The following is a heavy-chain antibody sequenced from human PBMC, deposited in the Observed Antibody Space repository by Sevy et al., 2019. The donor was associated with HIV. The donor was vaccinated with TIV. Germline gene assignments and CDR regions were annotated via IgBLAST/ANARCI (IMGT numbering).Heavy chain of an antibody. Sequence: GGSLRLSCAASGFTFSSYSMNWVRQAPGKGLEWVSSISSSSSYIYYADSVKGRFTISRDNAKNSLYLQMNSLRAEDTAVYYCARVKLAARGYYYYGMDVWGQGTTVTVSS. CDR1: GFTFSSYS. J-gene: IGHJ6*02. D-gene: IGHD6-13*01. CDR3: ARVKLAARGYYYYGMDV. V-gene: IGHV3-21*01. CDR2: ISSSSSYI.